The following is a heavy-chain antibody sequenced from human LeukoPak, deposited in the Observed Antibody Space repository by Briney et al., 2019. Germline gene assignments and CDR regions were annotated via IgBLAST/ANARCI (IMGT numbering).Heavy chain of an antibody. D-gene: IGHD2-2*01. CDR3: ARARLVPAAIDY. CDR1: GGSISRYF. Sequence: TSSETLSLTCPVSGGSISRYFCHWIRQPAGKGLEWIGRIYSSGSTVYNPSLNSRVTMSIDTSKNQFSLKLSSVTAADTAVYYCARARLVPAAIDYWGQGTLVTVSS. J-gene: IGHJ4*02. CDR2: IYSSGST. V-gene: IGHV4-4*07.